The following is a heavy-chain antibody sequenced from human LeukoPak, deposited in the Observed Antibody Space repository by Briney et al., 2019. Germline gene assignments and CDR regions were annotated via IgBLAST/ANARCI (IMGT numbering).Heavy chain of an antibody. J-gene: IGHJ5*02. V-gene: IGHV1-2*06. CDR3: ARDGGVAVAGGSDNWFDP. D-gene: IGHD6-19*01. CDR1: AYTFTGYY. CDR2: INPNSGGT. Sequence: ASVKVSCKASAYTFTGYYMHWVRQAPGQGLEWMGRINPNSGGTNYAQKFQGRVTMTRDTSISTAYMELSRLRSDDTAVYYCARDGGVAVAGGSDNWFDPWGQGTLVTVSS.